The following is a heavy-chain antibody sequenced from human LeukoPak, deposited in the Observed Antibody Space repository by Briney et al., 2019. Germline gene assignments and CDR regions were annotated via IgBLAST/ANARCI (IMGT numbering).Heavy chain of an antibody. CDR1: GFTFSSYA. Sequence: GRSLRLSCAASGFTFSSYAMHWVGQAPGKGLEWVAVISYDGSNKYYADSVKGRFTISRDNSKNTLYLQMNSLRAEDTAVYYCARARYSSAIYYYYGMDVWGQGTTVTVSS. J-gene: IGHJ6*02. CDR3: ARARYSSAIYYYYGMDV. V-gene: IGHV3-30-3*01. CDR2: ISYDGSNK. D-gene: IGHD6-25*01.